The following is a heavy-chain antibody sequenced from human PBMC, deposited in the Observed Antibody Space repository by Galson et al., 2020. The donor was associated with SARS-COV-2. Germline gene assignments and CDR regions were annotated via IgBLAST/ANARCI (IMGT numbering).Heavy chain of an antibody. D-gene: IGHD2-8*02. CDR2: IIPILGIA. CDR3: ARDPAVRPVAYSWFDP. J-gene: IGHJ5*02. CDR1: GGTFSSYA. V-gene: IGHV1-69*10. Sequence: SVKVSCKASGGTFSSYAISWVRQAPGQGLEWMGGIIPILGIANYAQKFQGRVTITADKSTSTAYMELSSLRSEDTAVYYCARDPAVRPVAYSWFDPWGQGTLVTVSS.